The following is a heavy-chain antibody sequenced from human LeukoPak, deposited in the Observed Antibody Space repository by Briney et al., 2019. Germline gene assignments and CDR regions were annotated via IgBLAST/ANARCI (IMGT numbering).Heavy chain of an antibody. V-gene: IGHV3-7*01. D-gene: IGHD3-10*01. CDR1: GFTFSSYW. Sequence: GGSLRLSCAASGFTFSSYWMSWVRQAPGKGLEWVANIKQDGSEKYYVDSVKGRFTISRDNDKNSLYLQMNSLRAEDTAVYYRASVYGSGSYWYYYYYMDVWGKGTTVTISS. CDR2: IKQDGSEK. J-gene: IGHJ6*03. CDR3: ASVYGSGSYWYYYYYMDV.